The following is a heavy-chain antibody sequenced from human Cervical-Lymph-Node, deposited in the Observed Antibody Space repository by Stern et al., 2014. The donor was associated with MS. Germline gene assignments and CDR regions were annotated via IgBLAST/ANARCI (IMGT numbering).Heavy chain of an antibody. Sequence: EVQLVEPGGGVVRPGGSLRPSCAASGFLFDDYGMSWVRQAPGKGPEWVSAFNYTGGSTDYAASVKGRFTISRDNAKKSLYLRMNSLRVEDTAVYHCARAFCTGGVCYSFPFYGMDVWGQGTTVTVSS. J-gene: IGHJ6*02. CDR2: FNYTGGST. CDR3: ARAFCTGGVCYSFPFYGMDV. D-gene: IGHD2-8*02. V-gene: IGHV3-20*01. CDR1: GFLFDDYG.